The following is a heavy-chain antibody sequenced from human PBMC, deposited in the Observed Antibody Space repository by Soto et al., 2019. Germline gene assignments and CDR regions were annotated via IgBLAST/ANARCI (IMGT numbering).Heavy chain of an antibody. CDR1: GYTFTSYG. J-gene: IGHJ4*02. CDR2: ISAYNGNK. CDR3: ERAQSLLSSRPY. Sequence: ASVKVSCKGSGYTFTSYGISWVRQAPGQGLEGMGWISAYNGNKNYAQKLQGRVTMTTDTSTSTADRDLRSLRSDDTGVYYCERAQSLLSSRPYRGQRTLVTVSS. D-gene: IGHD2-15*01. V-gene: IGHV1-18*01.